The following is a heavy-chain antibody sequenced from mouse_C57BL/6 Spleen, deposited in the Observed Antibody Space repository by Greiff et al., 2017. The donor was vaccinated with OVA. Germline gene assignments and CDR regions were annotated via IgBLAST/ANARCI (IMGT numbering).Heavy chain of an antibody. V-gene: IGHV2-5*01. J-gene: IGHJ1*03. Sequence: QVQLKESGPGLVQPSQSLSITCTVSGFSLTSSGVHWVRQSPGKGLEWLGVIWRGGSTDYNAAFMSSLSITKDNSKGHVFLKMNSLQADDTAIYYCSKNGRDWYFDVWGTGTTVTVSS. CDR2: IWRGGST. CDR3: SKNGRDWYFDV. CDR1: GFSLTSSG.